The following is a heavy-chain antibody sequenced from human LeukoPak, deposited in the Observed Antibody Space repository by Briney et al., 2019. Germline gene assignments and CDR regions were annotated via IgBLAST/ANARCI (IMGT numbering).Heavy chain of an antibody. D-gene: IGHD5-18*01. CDR1: GGSVSSGSYY. CDR2: IYYSGST. J-gene: IGHJ4*02. CDR3: ARGGFVDTAMGLDY. V-gene: IGHV4-61*01. Sequence: SETLSLTCTVSGGSVSSGSYYWSWIRQPPGKGLERIGYIYYSGSTNYNPSLKSRVTISVDTSRNQFSLKLSSVTAADTAVYYCARGGFVDTAMGLDYWGQGTLVTVSS.